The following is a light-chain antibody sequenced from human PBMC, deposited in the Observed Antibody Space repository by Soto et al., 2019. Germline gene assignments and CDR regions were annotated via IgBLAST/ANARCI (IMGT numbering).Light chain of an antibody. CDR1: SGDVGGYNY. CDR3: CSYADSNILV. V-gene: IGLV2-11*01. J-gene: IGLJ2*01. CDR2: DVA. Sequence: QSALTQPRSVSGSPGQSVTISCTGTSGDVGGYNYVSWYQHHPGKAPRLLIYDVAKRPSGVPDRFSASESGNTASLTISGLQAEDEAYFYCCSYADSNILVFGGGTKLTVL.